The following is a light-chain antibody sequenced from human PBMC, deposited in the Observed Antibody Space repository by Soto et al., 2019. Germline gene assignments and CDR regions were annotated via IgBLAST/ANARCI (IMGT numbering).Light chain of an antibody. CDR3: QQANSFTIT. J-gene: IGKJ5*01. CDR1: QSISKK. CDR2: DAS. Sequence: DIQMTQSPSSLSASVGDRVTITCRASQSISKKLNWYQQRPGKAPKLLIYDASSLQSGVPSRFSGSGSGTEFTLTISSLQPDDFATYYCQQANSFTITFGQGTRLEIK. V-gene: IGKV1-39*01.